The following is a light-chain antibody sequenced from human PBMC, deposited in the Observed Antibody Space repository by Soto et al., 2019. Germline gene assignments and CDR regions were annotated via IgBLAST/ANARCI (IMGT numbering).Light chain of an antibody. V-gene: IGKV3-11*01. CDR1: QSVSSY. CDR2: DAS. J-gene: IGKJ5*01. CDR3: QQRSNWPLIT. Sequence: ELVLTQSPATQSLSPGERANLSGRASQSVSSYLAWYQQKPGQAHRLLIYDASNRATGIPARFSGSGSGTDFTLTISSLEPEDFAVYYCQQRSNWPLITFGQGTRLE.